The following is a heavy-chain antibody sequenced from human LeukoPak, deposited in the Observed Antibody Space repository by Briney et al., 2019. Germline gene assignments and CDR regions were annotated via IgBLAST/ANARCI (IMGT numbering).Heavy chain of an antibody. V-gene: IGHV4-61*10. Sequence: SQTLSLTCTVSGGSISSGSYYWSWIRQPAGKGLEWIGYIYYSRSTNYNPSLKSRVTISVDTSKNQFSLKLSSVTAADTAVYYCARSRPYCSSTSCYRYFDYWGQGTLVTVSS. CDR1: GGSISSGSYY. J-gene: IGHJ4*02. CDR3: ARSRPYCSSTSCYRYFDY. D-gene: IGHD2-2*02. CDR2: IYYSRST.